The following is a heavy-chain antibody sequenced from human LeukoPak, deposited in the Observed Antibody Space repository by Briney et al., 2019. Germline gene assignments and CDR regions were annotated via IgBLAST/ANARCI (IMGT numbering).Heavy chain of an antibody. V-gene: IGHV3-23*01. CDR3: ARVPSSGVAIDF. CDR2: ITANGGNT. CDR1: GFNFNIFY. Sequence: PGGSLRLSCAASGFNFNIFYMSWVRQAPGKGLEWVSGITANGGNTYYADCVKGRFTISRDNSKNTLYLHMTSLRAEDTAFYYCARVPSSGVAIDFWGQGTLVTVSS. J-gene: IGHJ4*02. D-gene: IGHD3-10*01.